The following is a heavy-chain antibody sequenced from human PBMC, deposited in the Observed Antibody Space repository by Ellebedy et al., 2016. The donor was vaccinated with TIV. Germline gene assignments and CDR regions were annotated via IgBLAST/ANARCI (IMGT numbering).Heavy chain of an antibody. CDR2: VWYDGRSA. D-gene: IGHD3-3*01. CDR3: ARDWRFLQLDLRY. Sequence: PGGFLRLSCVGSGFNFSTYNMHWVRQAPGQGLEWVAVVWYDGRSAEYRPSVKGRFTVYRDNSKNTVSLQMDRLGAEDTAVYYCARDWRFLQLDLRYWGPGTLVTVSS. J-gene: IGHJ4*02. CDR1: GFNFSTYN. V-gene: IGHV3-33*08.